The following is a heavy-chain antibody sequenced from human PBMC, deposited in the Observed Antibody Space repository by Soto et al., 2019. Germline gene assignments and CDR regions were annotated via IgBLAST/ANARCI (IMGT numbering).Heavy chain of an antibody. J-gene: IGHJ6*02. CDR3: AKAYGSGSYYYYYYAMDV. Sequence: GGSLRLSCAASGFTFSTYAMNWVRQAPGKGLEWVSAISGSGGSTYYADSVKGRFTVSRDNSKNTLYVQMNSLRAEDTAVYYCAKAYGSGSYYYYYYAMDVWGQGTTVTVPS. CDR2: ISGSGGST. D-gene: IGHD3-10*01. V-gene: IGHV3-23*01. CDR1: GFTFSTYA.